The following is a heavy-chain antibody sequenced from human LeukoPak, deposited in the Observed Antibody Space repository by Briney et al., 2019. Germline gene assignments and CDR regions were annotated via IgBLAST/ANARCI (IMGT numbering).Heavy chain of an antibody. CDR2: INWNGGST. V-gene: IGHV3-20*01. CDR3: ARGTHCSSTSCSHVGYWYFDL. D-gene: IGHD2-2*01. CDR1: GFTFDDYG. Sequence: GGSLRLSCAASGFTFDDYGMSWVRQAPGKGLEWVSVINWNGGSTGYADSVKGRFTISRDNAKNSLYLQMNSLRAEDTALYHCARGTHCSSTSCSHVGYWYFDLWRRGTLVTVSS. J-gene: IGHJ2*01.